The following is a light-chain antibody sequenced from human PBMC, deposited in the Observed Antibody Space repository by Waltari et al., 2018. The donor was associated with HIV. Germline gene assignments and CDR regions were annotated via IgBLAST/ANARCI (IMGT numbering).Light chain of an antibody. CDR1: NDVGTFTY. CDR2: DVN. J-gene: IGLJ2*01. V-gene: IGLV2-14*03. CDR3: SSYTGHIAL. Sequence: QSALTQPASVSGSPGQPITISCSNDVGTFTYVSWYQQHPGKAPKVIIYDVNNRPSGVSNRFSGSKSGMTASLTISGLRIEDEADYYCSSYTGHIALFGGGTKLTVL.